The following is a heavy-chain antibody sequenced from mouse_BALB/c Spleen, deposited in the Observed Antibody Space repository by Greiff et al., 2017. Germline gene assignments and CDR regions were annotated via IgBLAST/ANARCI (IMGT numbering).Heavy chain of an antibody. J-gene: IGHJ2*01. CDR2: IYPGGGYT. CDR1: GYTFTNYW. Sequence: QVHVKQSGAELVRPGTSVKISCKASGYTFTNYWLGWVKQRPGHGLEWIGDIYPGGGYTNYNEKFKGKATLTADTSSSTAYMQLSSLTSEDSAVYFCARGDYFDYWGQGTTLTVSS. CDR3: ARGDYFDY. V-gene: IGHV1-63*02.